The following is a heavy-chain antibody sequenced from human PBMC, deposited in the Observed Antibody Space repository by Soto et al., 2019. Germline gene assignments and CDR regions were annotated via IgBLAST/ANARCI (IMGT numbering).Heavy chain of an antibody. Sequence: PGGSLRLSCAASGFMFTSYSMVWVRQAPGKGLEWVSSISSRSDSIYYADSVKGRFTISRDNAQNSLYLQMNSLTSEDTAVYYCARGRSADRFVQYFQHWGPGTLVTVSS. D-gene: IGHD6-19*01. J-gene: IGHJ1*01. CDR3: ARGRSADRFVQYFQH. CDR2: ISSRSDSI. V-gene: IGHV3-21*01. CDR1: GFMFTSYS.